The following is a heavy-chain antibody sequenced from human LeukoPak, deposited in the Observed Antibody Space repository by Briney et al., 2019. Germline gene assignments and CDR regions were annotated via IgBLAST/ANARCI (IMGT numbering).Heavy chain of an antibody. V-gene: IGHV4-38-2*01. CDR2: VYHSGSA. CDR3: AVGLHSGQFAFDI. D-gene: IGHD5-18*01. CDR1: GYSISRGSY. J-gene: IGHJ3*02. Sequence: SETLSLTCAVSGYSISRGSYWGWILQPPGKGLEWIGSVYHSGSAYYNPSLKSRVTISVDTSKNQFSLKLTSVTAADTAVYYCAVGLHSGQFAFDIWGQGTMVTVSS.